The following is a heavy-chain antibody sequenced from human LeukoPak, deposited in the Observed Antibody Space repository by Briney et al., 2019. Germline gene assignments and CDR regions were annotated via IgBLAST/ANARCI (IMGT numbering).Heavy chain of an antibody. D-gene: IGHD3-22*01. J-gene: IGHJ3*02. CDR3: ARDDRVPNYYDSSVNPVGAFDI. V-gene: IGHV1-69*05. CDR1: GGTFSSYA. CDR2: IIPIFGTA. Sequence: GASVKVSCKASGGTFSSYAISWVRQAPGQGLEWMGRIIPIFGTANYAQKFQGRVTITTDESTSTAYMELSSLRSEDTAVYYCARDDRVPNYYDSSVNPVGAFDIWGQGTMVTVSS.